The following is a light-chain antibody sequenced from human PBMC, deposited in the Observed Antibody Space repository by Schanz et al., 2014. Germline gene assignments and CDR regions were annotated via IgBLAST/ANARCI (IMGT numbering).Light chain of an antibody. V-gene: IGKV3-20*01. Sequence: EIVLTQSPGALSLSPGDRATLSCRASQSVSSIDLAWYQQKPGQAPNVLIYGASRRATGIPDRFSGSGSGTDFTLTISRLEPEDSAVYYCHQYGTSPFTFGPGTTVDIK. CDR3: HQYGTSPFT. CDR1: QSVSSID. CDR2: GAS. J-gene: IGKJ3*01.